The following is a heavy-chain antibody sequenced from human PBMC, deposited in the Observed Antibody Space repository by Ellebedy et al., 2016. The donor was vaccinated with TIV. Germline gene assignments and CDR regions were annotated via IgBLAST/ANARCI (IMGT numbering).Heavy chain of an antibody. CDR1: GFIFSAYA. Sequence: GESLKISCEVSGFIFSAYAMNWVRQAPGKGLEWVSAVTGNGDYKFYADSVKGRFTVSRDNAENSLFLQMNNMRAEDTATYFCVRANRREYGGNWFDSWGPGTLVTVSS. D-gene: IGHD4-23*01. V-gene: IGHV3-23*01. CDR3: VRANRREYGGNWFDS. J-gene: IGHJ5*01. CDR2: VTGNGDYK.